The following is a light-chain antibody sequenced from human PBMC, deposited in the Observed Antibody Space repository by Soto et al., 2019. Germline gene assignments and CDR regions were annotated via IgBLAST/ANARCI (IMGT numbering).Light chain of an antibody. J-gene: IGKJ2*01. CDR2: GAS. CDR1: QSVSSSY. V-gene: IGKV3-20*01. CDR3: QQYGSSVA. Sequence: EIVLTQSPGTLSLSPGERATLSCRASQSVSSSYLAWYQQKPGQAPMLLIYGASSRATGIPDRFSGSGSGTDFTLTISRLEPEEFAVYYCQQYGSSVAFGQGTKLEIK.